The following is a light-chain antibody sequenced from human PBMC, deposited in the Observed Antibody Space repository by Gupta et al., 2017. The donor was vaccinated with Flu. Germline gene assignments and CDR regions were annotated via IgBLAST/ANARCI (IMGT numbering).Light chain of an antibody. CDR3: QHYNNWPMWT. V-gene: IGKV3-15*01. J-gene: IGKJ1*01. CDR1: HGIGTN. Sequence: LVMTQSPATLSVSPGEGVTLSCRASHGIGTNLAWYQQKPGQAPKLLIHGASTRATGISARFSGSGSGKAFTLTISSRQSEDFALYYCQHYNNWPMWTFGQGTRVEVK. CDR2: GAS.